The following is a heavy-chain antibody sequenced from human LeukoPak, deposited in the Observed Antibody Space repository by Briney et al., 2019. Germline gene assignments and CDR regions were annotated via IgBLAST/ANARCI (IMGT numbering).Heavy chain of an antibody. V-gene: IGHV4-30-4*01. CDR2: IYYSGST. Sequence: SQTLSLTCTVSGGSISSGDYYWSWIRQPPGKGLEWIGYIYYSGSTYYNPSLKSRVTISVDTSKNQFSLKLSSVTAADTAMYYCARAVVGAHVDYWGQGTLVTVSS. CDR3: ARAVVGAHVDY. D-gene: IGHD1-26*01. CDR1: GGSISSGDYY. J-gene: IGHJ4*02.